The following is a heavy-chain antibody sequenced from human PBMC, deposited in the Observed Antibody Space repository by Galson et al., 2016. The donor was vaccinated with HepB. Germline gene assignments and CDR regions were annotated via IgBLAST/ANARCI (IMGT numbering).Heavy chain of an antibody. D-gene: IGHD3-10*01. CDR3: ARDRVWFGELYGMDV. CDR1: GYTFSNYY. V-gene: IGHV1-46*01. J-gene: IGHJ6*02. CDR2: INPSGGST. Sequence: SVKVSCKASGYTFSNYYMHWVRQAPGQGLEWMGKINPSGGSTSYAQKFQGRVTMTRDTSTSTVYMELSSLRSEDTAVYYCARDRVWFGELYGMDVWGQGTTVTGSS.